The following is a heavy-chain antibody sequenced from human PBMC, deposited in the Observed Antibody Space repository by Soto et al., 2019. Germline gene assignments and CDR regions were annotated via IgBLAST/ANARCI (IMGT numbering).Heavy chain of an antibody. J-gene: IGHJ6*02. D-gene: IGHD5-12*01. CDR1: GFTFSLYH. CDR2: ITSSSNTI. V-gene: IGHV3-48*02. Sequence: PGGSLRLSCAASGFTFSLYHMNWVRQAPGKGLEWVSDITSSSNTIYYADSVKGRFTISRDNAKNSLYLQMNSLRDEDTAVYYCTRDGGRGYETDVWGQGTTVTVSS. CDR3: TRDGGRGYETDV.